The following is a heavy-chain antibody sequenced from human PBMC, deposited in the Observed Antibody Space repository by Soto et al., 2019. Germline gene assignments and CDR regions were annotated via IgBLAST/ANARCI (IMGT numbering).Heavy chain of an antibody. V-gene: IGHV3-30-3*01. CDR1: GFTFSTHA. D-gene: IGHD6-13*01. CDR3: ARDQTGITTAGGGRIDR. J-gene: IGHJ5*02. CDR2: VCFDGSNK. Sequence: QVQLVESGGGVVQPGRSLRLSCAASGFTFSTHAMHWVRQAPGKGLECVAIVCFDGSNKYYADSVKGRFTISRDNSKNTLYLQMSGLTPEDTAFYYCARDQTGITTAGGGRIDRWGQGTLVTVSS.